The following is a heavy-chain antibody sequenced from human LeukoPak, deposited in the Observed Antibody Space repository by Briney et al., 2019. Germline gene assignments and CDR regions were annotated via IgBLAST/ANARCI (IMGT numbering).Heavy chain of an antibody. Sequence: GGSLRLSCAASGFTFSSYSMNWVRQAPGKGLEWLSSISSSNFYIYYADSIKGRFTISRDDAKNSLYLQMNSLRAEDTAVYYCARVLDGYNLSPCDYWGPGTLVTVSS. J-gene: IGHJ4*02. CDR3: ARVLDGYNLSPCDY. D-gene: IGHD5-24*01. CDR1: GFTFSSYS. CDR2: ISSSNFYI. V-gene: IGHV3-21*01.